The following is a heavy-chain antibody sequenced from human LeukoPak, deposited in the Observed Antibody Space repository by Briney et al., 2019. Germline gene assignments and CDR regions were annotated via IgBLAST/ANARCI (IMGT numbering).Heavy chain of an antibody. CDR3: ASGGYYYDRSGYHEIDY. CDR1: GFTFSSYA. Sequence: GGSLRLSCAASGFTFSSYAMTWVRQAPGQGLEWVSGITSGGGTYYADSVKGRFTISRDNSKNTLYLQMNSLRAEDTAVYYCASGGYYYDRSGYHEIDYWGQGTLVTVSS. D-gene: IGHD3-22*01. V-gene: IGHV3-23*01. CDR2: ITSGGGT. J-gene: IGHJ4*02.